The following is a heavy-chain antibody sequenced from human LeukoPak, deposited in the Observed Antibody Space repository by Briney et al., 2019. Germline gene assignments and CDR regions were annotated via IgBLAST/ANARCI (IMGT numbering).Heavy chain of an antibody. J-gene: IGHJ3*02. Sequence: TGGSLRLSCAASGFTFSSYSMNWVRQAPGKGLEWVSSISSSSSYIYYADSVKGRFTISRDNAKNSLYLQMNSLRAGDTAVYYCARVLTARSGGYDAFDIWGQGTMVTVSS. CDR1: GFTFSSYS. V-gene: IGHV3-21*01. D-gene: IGHD6-25*01. CDR3: ARVLTARSGGYDAFDI. CDR2: ISSSSSYI.